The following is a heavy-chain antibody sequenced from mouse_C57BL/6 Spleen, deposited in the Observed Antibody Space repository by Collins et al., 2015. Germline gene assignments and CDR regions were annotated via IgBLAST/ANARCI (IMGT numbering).Heavy chain of an antibody. CDR1: GFSLTSYG. Sequence: QVQLKESGPGLVAPSQSLSITCTVSGFSLTSYGVHWVRQPPGKGLEWLGVIWAGGSTNYDSALMSRLSISKDNSKSQVFLKMNSLQTDDTAMYYCAKPLYDYDFAYWGQGTLVTVST. D-gene: IGHD2-4*01. CDR3: AKPLYDYDFAY. V-gene: IGHV2-9*02. CDR2: IWAGGST. J-gene: IGHJ3*01.